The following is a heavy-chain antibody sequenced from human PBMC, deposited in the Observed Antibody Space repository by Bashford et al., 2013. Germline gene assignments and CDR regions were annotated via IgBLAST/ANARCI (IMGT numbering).Heavy chain of an antibody. D-gene: IGHD2-2*01. Sequence: PSVKVVLQGFWIXPSPTSIYIGCDRPLDKGLSGWHGSALRVVAQSNAQNFQGRVTMTRDTSINTAYMELSRLRSDDTAVYFCTRGSRESGSSNEAFEIWGQGTMVTVSS. CDR2: SALRVVA. J-gene: IGHJ3*02. V-gene: IGHV1-2*02. CDR3: TRGSRESGSSNEAFEI. CDR1: IXPSPTS.